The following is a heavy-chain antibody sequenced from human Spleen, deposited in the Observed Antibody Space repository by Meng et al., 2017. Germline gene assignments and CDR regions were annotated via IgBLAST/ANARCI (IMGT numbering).Heavy chain of an antibody. CDR3: ARVPRGVTPRVDFDY. CDR2: IIPMFGSE. D-gene: IGHD2-21*02. V-gene: IGHV1-69*13. Sequence: SVLVSSKASAGTFSSYAIIWVLQAPGQGLGWMGGIIPMFGSENYAQKFQGRVTINADESTNAAYMELSRLRSDDTAVYYCARVPRGVTPRVDFDYWGQGTLVTVSS. J-gene: IGHJ4*02. CDR1: AGTFSSYA.